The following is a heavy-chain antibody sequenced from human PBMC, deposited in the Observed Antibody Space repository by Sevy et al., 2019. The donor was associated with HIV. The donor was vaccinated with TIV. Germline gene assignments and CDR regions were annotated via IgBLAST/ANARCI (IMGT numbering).Heavy chain of an antibody. D-gene: IGHD1-26*01. Sequence: GGSLRLSCVASGFTFSNFWMSWVRQAPGKGLEWVANMKRDGSEKYYVASVKGRFTISRDNAKTSLYLQMNSLRVEDTAVYYCARDCNSASCLWGMDVWGQGTMVTVSS. CDR1: GFTFSNFW. CDR2: MKRDGSEK. V-gene: IGHV3-7*03. CDR3: ARDCNSASCLWGMDV. J-gene: IGHJ6*02.